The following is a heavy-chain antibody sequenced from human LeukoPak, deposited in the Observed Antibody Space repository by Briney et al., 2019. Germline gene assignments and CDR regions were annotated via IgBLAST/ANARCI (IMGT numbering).Heavy chain of an antibody. D-gene: IGHD3-16*02. J-gene: IGHJ4*02. CDR2: SNPNSGGT. Sequence: GASVKVSCKASGYTFTGYYMHWVRQAPGQGLEWMGWSNPNSGGTNYAQKFQGRVTMTRDTSISTAYMELSRLRSDDTAVYYCARLIPKKGSYVWGSYRYTPYYFDYWGQGTLVTVSS. CDR1: GYTFTGYY. CDR3: ARLIPKKGSYVWGSYRYTPYYFDY. V-gene: IGHV1-2*02.